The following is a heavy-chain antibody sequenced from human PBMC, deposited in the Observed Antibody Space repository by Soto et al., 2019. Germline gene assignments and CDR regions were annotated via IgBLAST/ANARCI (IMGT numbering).Heavy chain of an antibody. CDR2: ISGSGGST. CDR1: GFTFSSYA. CDR3: AKDSRHCSSTSCYFDY. Sequence: GGSLRLSCAASGFTFSSYAMSWVRQAPGKGLEWVSAISGSGGSTYYADSVKGRFTISRDNSKNTLYLQMNSLRAEDTAVYYCAKDSRHCSSTSCYFDYWGQGTLVTVSS. V-gene: IGHV3-23*01. J-gene: IGHJ4*02. D-gene: IGHD2-2*01.